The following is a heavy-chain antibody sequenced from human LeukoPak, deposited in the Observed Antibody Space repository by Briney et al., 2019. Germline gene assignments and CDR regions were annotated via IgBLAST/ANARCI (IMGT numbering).Heavy chain of an antibody. Sequence: GGSLRLSCAASGFTFNNYAMGWVRQAPGKGLEWVSAISATSGTTYYADSVEGRFTISRDNSKNTLYLQMNSLRAEDTAVYYCARPQSSSGYYWPFDDWGQGTLVTVSS. CDR3: ARPQSSSGYYWPFDD. J-gene: IGHJ4*02. CDR1: GFTFNNYA. V-gene: IGHV3-23*01. CDR2: ISATSGTT. D-gene: IGHD3-22*01.